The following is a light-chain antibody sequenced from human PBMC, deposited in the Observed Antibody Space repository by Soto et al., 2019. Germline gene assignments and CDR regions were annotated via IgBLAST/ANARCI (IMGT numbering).Light chain of an antibody. J-gene: IGLJ1*01. CDR1: SSDVGAYNL. V-gene: IGLV2-8*01. CDR3: SSYVGTHFV. Sequence: QSALTQPPSASGSPGQSVTISCTGTSSDVGAYNLVSWYQQRPGKAPKLMIYDVSARPSGVPDRFSGSKSGNTASLTVSGLQAEDEADYFCSSYVGTHFVFATGTKVT. CDR2: DVS.